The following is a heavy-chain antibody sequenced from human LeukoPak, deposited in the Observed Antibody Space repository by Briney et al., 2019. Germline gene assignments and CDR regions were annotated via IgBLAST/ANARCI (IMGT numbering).Heavy chain of an antibody. V-gene: IGHV4-59*02. D-gene: IGHD2/OR15-2a*01. Sequence: SETLSLTCTVSGASVRSDHWNWIRQPPGKGLEWIAYMHGSGSPNYNPSLASRLTLSVDAAENLLSLKLTSVTAADTAVYFCARDLSVNAFDIWGQGTLVTVSS. CDR2: MHGSGSP. J-gene: IGHJ3*02. CDR1: GASVRSDH. CDR3: ARDLSVNAFDI.